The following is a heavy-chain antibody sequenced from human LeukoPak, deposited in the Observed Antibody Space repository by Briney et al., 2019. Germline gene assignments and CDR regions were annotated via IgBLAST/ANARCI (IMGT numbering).Heavy chain of an antibody. D-gene: IGHD3-22*01. CDR3: AVDYDSSGPSGY. CDR1: GGSISSGGYY. CDR2: IYYSGST. Sequence: PSETLSLTRTVSGGSISSGGYYWSWIRQHPGKGLEWIGYIYYSGSTYYNPSLKSRVTISVDTSKNQFSLKLSSVTAADTAVYYCAVDYDSSGPSGYWGQGTLVTVSS. J-gene: IGHJ4*02. V-gene: IGHV4-31*03.